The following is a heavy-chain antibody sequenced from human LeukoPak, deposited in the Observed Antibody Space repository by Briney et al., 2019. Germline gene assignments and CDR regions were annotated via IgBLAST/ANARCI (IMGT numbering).Heavy chain of an antibody. D-gene: IGHD4-17*01. V-gene: IGHV3-21*01. J-gene: IGHJ6*03. Sequence: GGSLRLSCAASGLSFSSYSMNWVRQAPGKGLEWVSSISSSSTYRYYADSVKGRFTISRDNAKSSLYLQMNSLRAEDTAVYYCARGDSTVTTRTSRRGYYYYYYMDVWGKGTTVTVSS. CDR1: GLSFSSYS. CDR2: ISSSSTYR. CDR3: ARGDSTVTTRTSRRGYYYYYYMDV.